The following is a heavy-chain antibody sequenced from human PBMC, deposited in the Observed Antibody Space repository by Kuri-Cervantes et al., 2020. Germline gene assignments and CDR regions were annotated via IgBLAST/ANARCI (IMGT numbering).Heavy chain of an antibody. CDR3: TTSRDLNFDY. CDR1: GFTFTSYP. J-gene: IGHJ4*02. V-gene: IGHV3-15*01. Sequence: GESLKISCVTSGFTFTSYPMTWVRQAPGKGLEWVGRIKSKTDGGTTDYAAPVKGRFTISRDDSKNTLYLQMNSLKTEDTAVYYCTTSRDLNFDYWGQGTLVTVSS. CDR2: IKSKTDGGTT.